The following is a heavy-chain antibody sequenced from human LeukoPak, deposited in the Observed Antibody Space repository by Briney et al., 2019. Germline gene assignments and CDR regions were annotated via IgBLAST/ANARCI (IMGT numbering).Heavy chain of an antibody. Sequence: SETLSLTCTVSGGSISSSSYYWGWIRQPPGKGLEWIGSIYYSGSTYYNPSLKSRVTISVDTSKNQFSLKLSSVTAADTAVYYCARGRYCSGGSCYSGYWYFDLWGRGTLVTVSS. J-gene: IGHJ2*01. V-gene: IGHV4-39*07. D-gene: IGHD2-15*01. CDR3: ARGRYCSGGSCYSGYWYFDL. CDR2: IYYSGST. CDR1: GGSISSSSYY.